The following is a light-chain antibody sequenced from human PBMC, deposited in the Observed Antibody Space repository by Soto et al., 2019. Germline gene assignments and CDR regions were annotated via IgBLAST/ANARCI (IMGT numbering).Light chain of an antibody. V-gene: IGKV1-33*01. CDR1: QDISNY. CDR2: DAS. Sequence: DIQMTHSPSSLPASVGDRLTIPCRASQDISNYLNWYQQKPGKAPKLLIYDASNLETGVPSRFSGSGSGTDFTFTISSLQPEDIATYYCQQYDNLPITFGQGPRLEI. CDR3: QQYDNLPIT. J-gene: IGKJ5*01.